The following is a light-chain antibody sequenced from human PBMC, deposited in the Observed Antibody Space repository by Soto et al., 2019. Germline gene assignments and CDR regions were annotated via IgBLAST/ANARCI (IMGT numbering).Light chain of an antibody. Sequence: QSVLTHPASISRSPGQSITISCTGISSDVDNYDYVSWYQPHPGKAPKLMIYDVTHRPSGVSNRCSGFKSGNTGSMTLSGLQADEEADYYFSAYKSSHTLWVFGGGTKGTVL. J-gene: IGLJ3*02. CDR2: DVT. V-gene: IGLV2-14*01. CDR3: SAYKSSHTLWV. CDR1: SSDVDNYDY.